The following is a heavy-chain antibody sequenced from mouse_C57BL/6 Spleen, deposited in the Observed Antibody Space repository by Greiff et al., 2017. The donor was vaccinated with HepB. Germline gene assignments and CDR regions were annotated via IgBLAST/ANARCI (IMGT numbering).Heavy chain of an antibody. J-gene: IGHJ2*01. CDR3: ASDALYYFDY. CDR1: GFTFSSYA. CDR2: ISDVGSYT. V-gene: IGHV5-4*01. Sequence: EVQLVESGGGLVKPGGSLKLSCAASGFTFSSYAMSWVRQTPEKRLEWVATISDVGSYTYYPDNVKGRFTISRDNAKNNLYLQMSHLTSEDTAMYYGASDALYYFDYWGQGTTLTVSS.